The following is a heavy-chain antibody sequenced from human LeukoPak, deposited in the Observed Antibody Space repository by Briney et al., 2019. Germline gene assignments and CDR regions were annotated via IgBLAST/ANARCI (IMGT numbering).Heavy chain of an antibody. V-gene: IGHV3-48*01. CDR2: ISSSGSTI. CDR1: GFTFSNYN. J-gene: IGHJ4*02. D-gene: IGHD4-17*01. Sequence: PGGSLRLSCAASGFTFSNYNMNWVRQGPGKGLEWVSYISSSGSTIYYADSVKGRFTISRDNAKNSLYLQMNSLRAEDTAVYYCATNIGDLPGYWGQGTLVTVSS. CDR3: ATNIGDLPGY.